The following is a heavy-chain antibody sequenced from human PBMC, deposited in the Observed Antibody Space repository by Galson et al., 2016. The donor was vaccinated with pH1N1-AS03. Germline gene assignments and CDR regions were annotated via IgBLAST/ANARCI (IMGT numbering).Heavy chain of an antibody. J-gene: IGHJ4*02. Sequence: QSGAEVKKPGESLMISCKASGFRFTTYWIAWVRQLPGKGLEWQGFIYPGDSDTKYSPSFQGQVTIPTDKSISTAYLRWNSLKASYTSMYYCARGDGYNYYFDYWGQGTLVTVSS. V-gene: IGHV5-51*03. CDR3: ARGDGYNYYFDY. CDR1: GFRFTTYW. CDR2: IYPGDSDT. D-gene: IGHD5-24*01.